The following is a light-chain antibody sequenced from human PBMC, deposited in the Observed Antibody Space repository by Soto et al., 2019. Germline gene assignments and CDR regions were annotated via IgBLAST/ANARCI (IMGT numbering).Light chain of an antibody. Sequence: QSALTQPASVSGSPGQSITISCTGTSSDVGGYHFVSWYQQHPGKAPKLMISEVSKRPSGVSTRFSGSKSGNTASLTISGPPAEDGADYSCFSYAGSITFLVLGGGTKLP. J-gene: IGLJ2*01. CDR2: EVS. CDR1: SSDVGGYHF. CDR3: FSYAGSITFLV. V-gene: IGLV2-23*02.